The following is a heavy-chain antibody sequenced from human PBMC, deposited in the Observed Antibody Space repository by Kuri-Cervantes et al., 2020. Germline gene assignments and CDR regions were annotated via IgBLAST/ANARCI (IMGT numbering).Heavy chain of an antibody. Sequence: GESLKISCAASGFTFSNYAMSWVRQAPGKGLEWVSYISSSGSTIYYADSVKGRFTISRDNAKNSLYLQMNSLRAEDTAVYYCARDTGSYNFDYWGQGTLVTVSS. CDR2: ISSSGSTI. V-gene: IGHV3-11*01. D-gene: IGHD3-10*01. J-gene: IGHJ4*02. CDR1: GFTFSNYA. CDR3: ARDTGSYNFDY.